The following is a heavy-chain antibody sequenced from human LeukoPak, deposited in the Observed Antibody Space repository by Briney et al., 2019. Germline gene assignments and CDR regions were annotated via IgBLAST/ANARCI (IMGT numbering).Heavy chain of an antibody. V-gene: IGHV1-2*02. CDR2: INPNSGGT. J-gene: IGHJ4*02. CDR1: GYTFTSYA. Sequence: ASVKVSCKASGYTFTSYAMNWVRQAPGQGLEWMGWINPNSGGTNYAQKFQGRVTMTRDTSISAAYMELSRLRSDDTAVYYCASSATSIAEYYFDYWGQGTLVTVSS. CDR3: ASSATSIAEYYFDY. D-gene: IGHD6-6*01.